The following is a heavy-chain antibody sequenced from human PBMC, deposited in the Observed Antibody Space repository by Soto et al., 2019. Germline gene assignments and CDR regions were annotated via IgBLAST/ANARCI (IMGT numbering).Heavy chain of an antibody. Sequence: GGSLRLSCAASGFTFSTYSMNWVRQAPGKGLEWVSYISGSASTIYYADSVKGRFTISRDNAKNSLYLQMNSLRDEDTAVYYCARDGTSLTDYYYYGMDVWGQGTTVTVSS. V-gene: IGHV3-48*02. CDR1: GFTFSTYS. D-gene: IGHD4-17*01. CDR3: ARDGTSLTDYYYYGMDV. J-gene: IGHJ6*02. CDR2: ISGSASTI.